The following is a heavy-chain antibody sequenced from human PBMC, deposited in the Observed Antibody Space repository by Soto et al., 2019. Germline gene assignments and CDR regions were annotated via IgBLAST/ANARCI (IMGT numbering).Heavy chain of an antibody. CDR2: INPSGGST. CDR1: GYTFTSYY. CDR3: ARGVGVLRYFDWLERTYDY. D-gene: IGHD3-9*01. V-gene: IGHV1-46*03. J-gene: IGHJ4*02. Sequence: ASVKVSCKASGYTFTSYYMHWVRQAPGQGLEWMGIINPSGGSTSYAQKFQGRVTMTRDTSTSTVYMELSSLRSEDTAVYYCARGVGVLRYFDWLERTYDYWGQGTLVTVSS.